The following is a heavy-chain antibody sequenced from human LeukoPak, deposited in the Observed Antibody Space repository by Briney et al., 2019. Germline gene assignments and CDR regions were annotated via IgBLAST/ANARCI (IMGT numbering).Heavy chain of an antibody. V-gene: IGHV4-59*08. D-gene: IGHD6-13*01. CDR3: ARTIAAAFAYMDV. J-gene: IGHJ6*03. Sequence: MTSETLSLTCTVSGGSISSHYWSWIRQPPGKGLEWIGYIYYSGSTNYNPSLKSRVTISVDTSKNQFSLKLSSVTAADTAVYYCARTIAAAFAYMDVWGKGTTVTVSS. CDR1: GGSISSHY. CDR2: IYYSGST.